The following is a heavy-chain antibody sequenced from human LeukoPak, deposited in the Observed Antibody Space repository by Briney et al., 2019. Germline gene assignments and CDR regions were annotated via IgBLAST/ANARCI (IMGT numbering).Heavy chain of an antibody. CDR1: GGSISRSSDD. V-gene: IGHV4-39*07. CDR3: ARDRRAFDI. CDR2: ISYSGSP. Sequence: PETRSLTRTVSGGSISRSSDDWGWPLEPPGTGLEGIETISYSGSPYYNPYLKSRVTISVDTSKNQLSLTLSSVTAADTAVYYCARDRRAFDIWGQGTMVTVSS. J-gene: IGHJ3*02.